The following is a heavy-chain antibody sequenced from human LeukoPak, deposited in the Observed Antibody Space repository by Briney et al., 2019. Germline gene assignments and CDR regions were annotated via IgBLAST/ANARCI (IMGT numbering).Heavy chain of an antibody. CDR2: IYYSGST. J-gene: IGHJ6*02. D-gene: IGHD2-2*01. V-gene: IGHV4-31*03. CDR1: GGSISSGGYY. CDR3: ARDCPEDIVVVPAAICYGMDV. Sequence: SETLSLTCTVSGGSISSGGYYWSWIRQHPGKGLEWIGYIYYSGSTYYNPSLKSRVTISVDTSKNQFSLKLSSATAADTAVYYCARDCPEDIVVVPAAICYGMDVWGQGTTVTVSS.